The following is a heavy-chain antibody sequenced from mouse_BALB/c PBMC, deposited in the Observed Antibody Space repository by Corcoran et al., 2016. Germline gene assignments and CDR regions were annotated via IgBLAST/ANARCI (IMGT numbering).Heavy chain of an antibody. CDR2: IYWDDDK. D-gene: IGHD3-2*01. J-gene: IGHJ3*01. V-gene: IGHV8-12*01. CDR1: GFSLSTSGLG. CDR3: ARDSSGWFAY. Sequence: QVTLKESGPGILQPSQTLSLTCSFSGFSLSTSGLGVSGIRQPSGKGLEWLAHIYWDDDKRYNPSLKSRLTISKDTSSNQVFLKITSVDTADTATYYCARDSSGWFAYWGQGTLVTVSA.